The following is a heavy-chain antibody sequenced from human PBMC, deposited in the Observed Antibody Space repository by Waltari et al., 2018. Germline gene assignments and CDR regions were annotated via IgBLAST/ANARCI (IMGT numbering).Heavy chain of an antibody. CDR1: GGSISSSSYY. D-gene: IGHD6-19*01. CDR3: ARGRWQWLVQIAFDI. CDR2: IYYSGST. Sequence: QLQLQESGPGLVKPSETLSLTCTVSGGSISSSSYYWGWIRQPQGKGLEWIGSIYYSGSTYYNPSLKSRVTISVDTSKNQFSLKLSSVTAADTAVDYCARGRWQWLVQIAFDIWRQGTMVTVSS. V-gene: IGHV4-39*07. J-gene: IGHJ3*02.